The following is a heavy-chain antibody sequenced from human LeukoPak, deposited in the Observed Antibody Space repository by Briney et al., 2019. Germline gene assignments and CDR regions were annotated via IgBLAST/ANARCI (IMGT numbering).Heavy chain of an antibody. D-gene: IGHD3-16*01. Sequence: ASVKVSCKASGYTFTGYYMHWVRQAPGQGLEWMGWINPNSGDTKYAQKFQGRVTMTRDTSISTAYMELSRLRSDDTAVYYCATQRGSYLWGADFDYWGQGTLVTVSS. J-gene: IGHJ4*02. CDR3: ATQRGSYLWGADFDY. CDR2: INPNSGDT. CDR1: GYTFTGYY. V-gene: IGHV1-2*02.